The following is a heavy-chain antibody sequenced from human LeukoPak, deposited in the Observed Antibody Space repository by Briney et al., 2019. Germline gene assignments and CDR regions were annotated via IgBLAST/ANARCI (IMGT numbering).Heavy chain of an antibody. CDR3: ARLDTAMVMYYFDY. J-gene: IGHJ4*02. CDR1: GFTFSSYA. Sequence: GSLRLSCAASGFTFSSYAMSWVRQAPGKGLEWVSAISGSGGSTYYADSVKGRFTIPRDNSKNTLYLQMNSLRAEDTAVYYCARLDTAMVMYYFDYWGQGTLVTVSS. V-gene: IGHV3-23*01. D-gene: IGHD5-18*01. CDR2: ISGSGGST.